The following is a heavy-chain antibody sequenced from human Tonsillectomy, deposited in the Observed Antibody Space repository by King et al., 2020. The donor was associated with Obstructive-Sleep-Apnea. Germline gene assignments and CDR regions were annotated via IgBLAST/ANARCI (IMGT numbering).Heavy chain of an antibody. D-gene: IGHD2-2*01. V-gene: IGHV4-4*02. CDR3: AWDPRSIECSTPSCTADWYFDL. CDR1: GGSIGSSNW. Sequence: VQLQESGPGLVKPSGTLSLTCAVSGGSIGSSNWWSWVRQPPGKGLEWIGEIYHSGSTNNNPSLKSRVTISLDKSKNQFALRLTSVTAADTAVFYCAWDPRSIECSTPSCTADWYFDLWGRGTLVSVSS. J-gene: IGHJ2*01. CDR2: IYHSGST.